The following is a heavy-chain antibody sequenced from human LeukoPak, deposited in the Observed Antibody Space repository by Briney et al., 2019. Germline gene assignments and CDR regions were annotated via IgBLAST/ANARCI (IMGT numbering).Heavy chain of an antibody. CDR2: IRHEGNDK. D-gene: IGHD5-24*01. CDR1: GITFSSHG. Sequence: GGSLRLSCAASGITFSSHGMHWVRQAPDKGLEWVAFIRHEGNDKYYADSVKGRFTISRDNSKNTLYLQMNSLRVEDTAVYYCARKGRDGYSSTLDYWGQGTLVTVSS. J-gene: IGHJ4*02. CDR3: ARKGRDGYSSTLDY. V-gene: IGHV3-30*02.